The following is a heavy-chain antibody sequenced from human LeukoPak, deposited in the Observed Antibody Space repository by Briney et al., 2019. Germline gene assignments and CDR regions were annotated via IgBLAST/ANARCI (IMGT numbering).Heavy chain of an antibody. J-gene: IGHJ4*02. CDR3: AREAVGATPYYFDY. CDR1: GGSISSYY. D-gene: IGHD1-26*01. Sequence: SETLSLTCTVSGGSISSYYWSWIRQPAGKGLEWIGRIYTSGSTNYNPSLNSRVTMSVDTSKNQFSLKLSSVTAADTAVYYCAREAVGATPYYFDYWGQGTLVTVSS. V-gene: IGHV4-4*07. CDR2: IYTSGST.